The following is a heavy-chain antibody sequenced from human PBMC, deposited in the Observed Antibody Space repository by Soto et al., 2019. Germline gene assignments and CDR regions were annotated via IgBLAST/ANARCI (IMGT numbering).Heavy chain of an antibody. CDR3: ARDFLDNIWNDVKAFDI. D-gene: IGHD1-20*01. Sequence: GGSLRLSCAASGFTFSDYYMSWIRQAPGKGLEWVSYISSSGSTIYYADSVKGRFTISRDNAKNSLYLQMNSLRAEDTAVYYCARDFLDNIWNDVKAFDIWGQGTMVTVSS. J-gene: IGHJ3*02. V-gene: IGHV3-11*01. CDR2: ISSSGSTI. CDR1: GFTFSDYY.